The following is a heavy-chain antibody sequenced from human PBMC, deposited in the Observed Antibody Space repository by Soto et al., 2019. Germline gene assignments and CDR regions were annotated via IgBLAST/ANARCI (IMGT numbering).Heavy chain of an antibody. J-gene: IGHJ6*02. V-gene: IGHV6-1*01. D-gene: IGHD2-15*01. CDR1: GDTISSNSVA. Sequence: PSQTLSLTCVGSGDTISSNSVAWNWVRQSPSRGLEWLGRTYYRSRWYSDYAVSVRSRIDINADTSKNQVSLQQNSVTPEDTAVYYCARSEEDSDYYYYGMDVWGQGTTVTVSS. CDR3: ARSEEDSDYYYYGMDV. CDR2: TYYRSRWYS.